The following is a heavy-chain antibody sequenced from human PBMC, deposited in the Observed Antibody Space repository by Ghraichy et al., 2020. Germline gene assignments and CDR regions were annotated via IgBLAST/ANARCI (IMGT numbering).Heavy chain of an antibody. D-gene: IGHD3-3*01. CDR2: INPNSGGT. V-gene: IGHV1-2*04. J-gene: IGHJ4*02. CDR3: ARDNYDFWSGYTIPFDY. CDR1: GYTFTGYY. Sequence: ASVKVSCKASGYTFTGYYMHWVRQVPGQGLEWMGWINPNSGGTNYAQKFQGWVTMTRDASISTAYMELSRLRSDDTAVYYCARDNYDFWSGYTIPFDYWGQGTLVTVSS.